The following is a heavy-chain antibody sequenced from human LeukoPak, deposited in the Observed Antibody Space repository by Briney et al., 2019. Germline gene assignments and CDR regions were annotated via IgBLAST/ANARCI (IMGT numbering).Heavy chain of an antibody. CDR3: ARHGKDSSGYSGHWYYDL. Sequence: SETLSLTCTVSGGSISTSSYYWGWIRQPPGKGLEWIGSMYYSGSTYYNPSLKSRVIISVGTSKNQVSLKLRSVTAADTAVYYCARHGKDSSGYSGHWYYDLWGRGALITVSS. CDR2: MYYSGST. V-gene: IGHV4-39*01. J-gene: IGHJ2*01. D-gene: IGHD3-22*01. CDR1: GGSISTSSYY.